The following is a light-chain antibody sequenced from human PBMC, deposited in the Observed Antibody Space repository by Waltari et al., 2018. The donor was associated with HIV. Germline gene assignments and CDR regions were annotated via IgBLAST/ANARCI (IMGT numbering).Light chain of an antibody. J-gene: IGLJ3*02. CDR3: NSRDSSGNHLRV. CDR2: GKN. V-gene: IGLV3-19*01. Sequence: SSALTQDPAVSVALAQTVSITCQGDSLRTNSASWYQQKPGQAPVLVIYGKNNRPAGIPDRFSGSSSGNTASLTITGAQAEDEADYYCNSRDSSGNHLRVFGGGTKLTVL. CDR1: SLRTNS.